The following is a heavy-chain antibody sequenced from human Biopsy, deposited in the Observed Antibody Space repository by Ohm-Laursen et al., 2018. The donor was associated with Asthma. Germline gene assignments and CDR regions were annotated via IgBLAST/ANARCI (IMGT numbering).Heavy chain of an antibody. Sequence: SSVKASCKPSGYTFIHFAIHWVRQAPGQRLEWMGWINAGNGNTKYSQKFQGRVTISRDTSASTAYMDLSSLRSEDTAVYYCARTYYDFLTGQVNDAFDMWGQGTMVTVSS. CDR3: ARTYYDFLTGQVNDAFDM. D-gene: IGHD3-9*01. J-gene: IGHJ3*02. V-gene: IGHV1-3*01. CDR1: GYTFIHFA. CDR2: INAGNGNT.